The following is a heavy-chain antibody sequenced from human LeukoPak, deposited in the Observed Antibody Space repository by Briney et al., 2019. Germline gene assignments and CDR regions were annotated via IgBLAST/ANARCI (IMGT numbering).Heavy chain of an antibody. CDR2: IRSNGDTT. J-gene: IGHJ4*02. Sequence: GGSLRLSCAASGFTFRSITMTWVRQAPGKGLEWVSSIRSNGDTTYNADSVKGRFTISRDNSKNTLYSQMNRLRVEDTAIYYCAKGQELDDGVFDSWGLGTLVTVSS. CDR3: AKGQELDDGVFDS. CDR1: GFTFRSIT. D-gene: IGHD1-1*01. V-gene: IGHV3-23*01.